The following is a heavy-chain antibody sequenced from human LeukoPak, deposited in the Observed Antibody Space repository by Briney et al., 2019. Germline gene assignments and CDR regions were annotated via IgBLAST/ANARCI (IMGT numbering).Heavy chain of an antibody. CDR1: GFTFSNYA. J-gene: IGHJ3*02. CDR2: ISSSSSYT. D-gene: IGHD5-24*01. Sequence: PGGSLRLSCAASGFTFSNYALNWVRQAPGKGLEWVSSISSSSSYTYYADSVKGRFTISRDNAKNSLYLQMNSLRAEDTAVYYCARDRDGYKQGAFDIWGQGTMVTVSS. CDR3: ARDRDGYKQGAFDI. V-gene: IGHV3-21*01.